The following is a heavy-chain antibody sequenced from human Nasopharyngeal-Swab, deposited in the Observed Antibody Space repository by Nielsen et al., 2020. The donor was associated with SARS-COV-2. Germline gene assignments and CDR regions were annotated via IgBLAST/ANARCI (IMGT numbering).Heavy chain of an antibody. CDR1: GFTFSSYA. V-gene: IGHV3-23*01. D-gene: IGHD3-3*01. CDR2: ISGSGGSI. J-gene: IGHJ5*02. CDR3: ARDQGVNYDFWSGYNNWFDP. Sequence: GESLKISCAASGFTFSSYAMSWVRQAPGKGLEWVSAISGSGGSIYYADSVKGRFTISRDNAKNSLYLQMNSLRAEDTAVYYCARDQGVNYDFWSGYNNWFDPWGQGTLVTVSS.